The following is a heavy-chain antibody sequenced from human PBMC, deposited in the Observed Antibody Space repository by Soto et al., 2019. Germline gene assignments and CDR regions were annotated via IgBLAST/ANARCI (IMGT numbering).Heavy chain of an antibody. CDR1: EFISSTYW. J-gene: IGHJ2*01. D-gene: IGHD3-3*01. CDR3: ARQGRGRFSWYFDL. CDR2: IKQEGSET. V-gene: IGHV3-7*01. Sequence: EVQLVESGGGLVQPGGSLRLSCAASEFISSTYWMSWVRQAPGKGLEWVATIKQEGSETYYVDSVEGRFTISRDNAKNSLHLQMNSLRVEDTAVYYCARQGRGRFSWYFDLWGRGTLVTVSS.